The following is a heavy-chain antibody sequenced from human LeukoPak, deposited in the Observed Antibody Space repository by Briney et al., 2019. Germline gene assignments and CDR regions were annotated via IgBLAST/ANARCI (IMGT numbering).Heavy chain of an antibody. J-gene: IGHJ3*02. Sequence: GGSLRLSCVASELPFNSDFMSWLRLAPGKGLEWVSAISGSGGSTYYADSVKGRFTISRDNYKNTLYLQMNSMRTEDTAVYYCAKDLWPLYYYDSSGDEPHAFDIWGQGTMVTVSS. V-gene: IGHV3-23*01. D-gene: IGHD3-22*01. CDR1: ELPFNSDF. CDR2: ISGSGGST. CDR3: AKDLWPLYYYDSSGDEPHAFDI.